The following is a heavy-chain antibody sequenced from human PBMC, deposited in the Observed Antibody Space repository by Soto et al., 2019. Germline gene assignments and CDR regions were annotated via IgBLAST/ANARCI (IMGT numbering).Heavy chain of an antibody. Sequence: ASVKVSCKASGGTFSSYTISWVRQAPGQGLEWMGRIIPILGIANYAQKFQGRVTITADKSTSTAYMELSSLRSEDTAVYYCAREHRSGPYYYGLDVWGHGTTVTVSS. CDR2: IIPILGIA. CDR3: AREHRSGPYYYGLDV. D-gene: IGHD2-15*01. J-gene: IGHJ6*02. V-gene: IGHV1-69*04. CDR1: GGTFSSYT.